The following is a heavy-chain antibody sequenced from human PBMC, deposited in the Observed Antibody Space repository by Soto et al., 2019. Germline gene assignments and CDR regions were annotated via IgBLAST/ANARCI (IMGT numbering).Heavy chain of an antibody. J-gene: IGHJ4*02. Sequence: PSETLSLTCTVSGGSISSYYWSWIRQPPGKGLEWIGYIYYSGSTNYNPSLKSRVTISVDTSKNQFSLKLSSVTAADTAVYYCARVIDSYGDYAFDYWGQGTLVTVSS. CDR2: IYYSGST. D-gene: IGHD4-17*01. CDR1: GGSISSYY. V-gene: IGHV4-59*01. CDR3: ARVIDSYGDYAFDY.